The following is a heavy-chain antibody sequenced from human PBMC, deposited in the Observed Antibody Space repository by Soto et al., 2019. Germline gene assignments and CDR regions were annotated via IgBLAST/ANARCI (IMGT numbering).Heavy chain of an antibody. D-gene: IGHD6-13*01. V-gene: IGHV1-69*01. CDR3: ARLLAAAGRPDWFDP. CDR1: GGTFSSYA. J-gene: IGHJ5*02. Sequence: QVRLVQSGAEVKKPGSSVKVSCKASGGTFSSYAISWVRQAPGQGLEWMGGIIPIFGTANYAQKFQGRVTITADESPSTASMELSSLRSEDTAVYYCARLLAAAGRPDWFDPWGQGTLVTVSS. CDR2: IIPIFGTA.